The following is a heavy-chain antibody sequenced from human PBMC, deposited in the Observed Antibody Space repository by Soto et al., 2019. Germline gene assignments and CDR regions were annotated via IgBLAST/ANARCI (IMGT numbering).Heavy chain of an antibody. CDR3: AKDQDAMEGGLFDY. V-gene: IGHV3-23*01. Sequence: EVQLLESGGGLVQPGGSLRLSCAASGFTFSSYAMSWVLQSPGKGLEWVSAMSGSGGSTYYAASVRGRFTISRDNSKNTLYLQMNSLRAEDTAVYYCAKDQDAMEGGLFDYWGQGTLVTVSS. CDR2: MSGSGGST. J-gene: IGHJ4*02. D-gene: IGHD2-2*01. CDR1: GFTFSSYA.